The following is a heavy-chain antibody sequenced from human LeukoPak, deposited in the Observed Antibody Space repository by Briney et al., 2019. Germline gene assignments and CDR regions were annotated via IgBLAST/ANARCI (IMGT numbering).Heavy chain of an antibody. CDR3: ARHASYYDSSGYYYLNYFDY. CDR2: IYYSGLT. J-gene: IGHJ4*02. D-gene: IGHD3-22*01. V-gene: IGHV4-39*01. CDR1: GGSISSSPYY. Sequence: PSGTLSLTCNVSGGSISSSPYYWGCIRQPPGKGLEWIVAIYYSGLTSYNPSLKSRVTISVDTSKNQFSLKLSSVTAADTAVYYCARHASYYDSSGYYYLNYFDYWGQGTLVTVSS.